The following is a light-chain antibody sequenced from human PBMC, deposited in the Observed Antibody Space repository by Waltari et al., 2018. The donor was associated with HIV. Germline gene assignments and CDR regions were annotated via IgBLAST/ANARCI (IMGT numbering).Light chain of an antibody. J-gene: IGLJ3*02. Sequence: QPVLTQPPSASRSPGPRVLMYCSCTNSNIGNKLFSWFQQVPGGAPTLVIYRNDPRPSGVPARSSAAKSGTSASLAITGLQSDDEAVYYCGSWDDKLSHWVFGGGTKLTV. CDR2: RND. V-gene: IGLV1-47*01. CDR1: NSNIGNKL. CDR3: GSWDDKLSHWV.